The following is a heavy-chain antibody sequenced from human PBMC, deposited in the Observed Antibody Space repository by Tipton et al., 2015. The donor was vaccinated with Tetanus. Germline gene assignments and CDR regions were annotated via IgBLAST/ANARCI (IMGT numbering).Heavy chain of an antibody. Sequence: TLSLTCTVSGGSISPYYWSWIRQPPGKGLEWIGYIYYSGSTNYNPSLESRVTISVDTSKNQFSLKVRSVAAADTAVYACARHVVQGAPRWFDPWGQGTQVTVSS. CDR3: ARHVVQGAPRWFDP. CDR2: IYYSGST. D-gene: IGHD2-21*01. J-gene: IGHJ5*02. CDR1: GGSISPYY. V-gene: IGHV4-59*08.